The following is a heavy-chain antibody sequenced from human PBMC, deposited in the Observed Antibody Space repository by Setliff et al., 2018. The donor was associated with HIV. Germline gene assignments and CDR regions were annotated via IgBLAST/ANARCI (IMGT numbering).Heavy chain of an antibody. CDR3: ARQDYGGNSAGY. V-gene: IGHV1-69*02. D-gene: IGHD4-17*01. J-gene: IGHJ4*02. Sequence: SVKVSCKASGGTFSSYTISWVRQAPGQGLEWMGRIIPILGIANYAQKFQGRATITADKSTSTAYTELSSLRSEDTAVYYCARQDYGGNSAGYWGQGTLVTVSS. CDR2: IIPILGIA. CDR1: GGTFSSYT.